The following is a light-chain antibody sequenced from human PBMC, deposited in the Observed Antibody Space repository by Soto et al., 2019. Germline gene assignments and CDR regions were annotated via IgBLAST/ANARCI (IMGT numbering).Light chain of an antibody. V-gene: IGLV3-21*02. CDR2: DDS. J-gene: IGLJ2*01. Sequence: SYELTQPPSVSVAPGQTAIITCGGGSIGSRGVHWYQQKPGQAPVLVVYDDSDRPSGIPERFSGSNSGNTATLTISRVEAGDEADYYCQVWDSSSDHVVFGGGTKVTVL. CDR3: QVWDSSSDHVV. CDR1: SIGSRG.